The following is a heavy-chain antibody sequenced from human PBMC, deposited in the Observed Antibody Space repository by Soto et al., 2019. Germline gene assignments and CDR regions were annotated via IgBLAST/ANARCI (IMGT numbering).Heavy chain of an antibody. D-gene: IGHD3-22*01. V-gene: IGHV4-59*01. J-gene: IGHJ4*02. CDR3: ARGYSGYYDSSGSPAFDY. CDR1: GGSISSYY. Sequence: QVQLQESGPGLVKPSETLSLTCTVSGGSISSYYWSWIRQPPGKGLEWIGYIYYSGSTNYNPSLKSRVTISVDTSKNQFSLKLSSVTAADTAVYYCARGYSGYYDSSGSPAFDYWGQGTLVTVSS. CDR2: IYYSGST.